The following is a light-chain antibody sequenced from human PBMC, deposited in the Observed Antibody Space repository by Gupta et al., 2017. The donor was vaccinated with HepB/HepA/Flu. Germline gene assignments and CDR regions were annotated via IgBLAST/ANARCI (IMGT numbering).Light chain of an antibody. J-gene: IGLJ1*01. CDR3: SSYTSSSTSRDV. CDR2: DVS. V-gene: IGLV2-14*01. Sequence: QSALTQPASVSGSPGQSITISCTGTSSDVGGYNYVSWYQQHPGKAPKPMIYDVSNRPSGVSNRFSGSKSGNTASLTISGLQAEDEADYYCSSYTSSSTSRDVFGTGTKVTVL. CDR1: SSDVGGYNY.